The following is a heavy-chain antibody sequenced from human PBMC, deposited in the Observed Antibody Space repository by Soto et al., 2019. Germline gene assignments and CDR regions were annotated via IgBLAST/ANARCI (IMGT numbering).Heavy chain of an antibody. D-gene: IGHD3-10*01. V-gene: IGHV3-48*03. CDR2: ISSSGTAI. CDR1: GGTCGSYE. Sequence: AGGSLRLSWGTAGGTCGSYEVNWVRQAQGKGLEWVSYISSSGTAIYYADSVKGRFAISRDNAKNSLFLQMNSLRAEDTAVYYCVRARLYYSGPGTPLWSAPWGQRTLVPVSS. J-gene: IGHJ5*02. CDR3: VRARLYYSGPGTPLWSAP.